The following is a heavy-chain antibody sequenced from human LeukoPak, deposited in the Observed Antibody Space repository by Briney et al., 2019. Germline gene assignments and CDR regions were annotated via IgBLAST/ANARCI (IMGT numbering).Heavy chain of an antibody. CDR1: GFTFSSYA. J-gene: IGHJ3*02. Sequence: GGSLRLSCAASGFTFSSYAMSWVRQGPGKGLEWVSAISGSGGSTYYADSVKGRFTISRDNSKNTLYLQMNSLRAEDTAVYYCAKDWYSSSSIDAFDIWGQGTMVTVSS. CDR3: AKDWYSSSSIDAFDI. V-gene: IGHV3-23*01. CDR2: ISGSGGST. D-gene: IGHD6-13*01.